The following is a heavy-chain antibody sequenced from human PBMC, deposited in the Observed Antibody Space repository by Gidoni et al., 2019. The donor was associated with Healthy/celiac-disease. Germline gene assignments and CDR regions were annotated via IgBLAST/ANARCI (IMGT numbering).Heavy chain of an antibody. CDR2: ISSSSSTI. V-gene: IGHV3-48*01. CDR1: GFTFSSYS. D-gene: IGHD6-19*01. CDR3: ARDGWAGAVNWFDP. J-gene: IGHJ5*02. Sequence: EVQLVESGGGLVQPGGSLRLSCAASGFTFSSYSMNWVRQAPGKGLEWVSYISSSSSTIYYADSVKGRFTISRDNAKNSLYLQMNSLRAEDTAVYYCARDGWAGAVNWFDPWGQGTLVTVSS.